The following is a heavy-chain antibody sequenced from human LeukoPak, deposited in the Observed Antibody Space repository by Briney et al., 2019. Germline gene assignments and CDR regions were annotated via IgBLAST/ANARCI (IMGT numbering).Heavy chain of an antibody. CDR1: GGSISSGDYY. Sequence: SQTLSLTCTVSGGSISSGDYYWSWIRQPPGKGLEWIGYIYYSGSTYYNPSLKGRVTISVDTSKNQFSLKLSSVTAADTAVYYCARHGGSSWYRHPDYWGQGTLVTVSS. CDR2: IYYSGST. D-gene: IGHD6-13*01. V-gene: IGHV4-30-4*01. J-gene: IGHJ4*02. CDR3: ARHGGSSWYRHPDY.